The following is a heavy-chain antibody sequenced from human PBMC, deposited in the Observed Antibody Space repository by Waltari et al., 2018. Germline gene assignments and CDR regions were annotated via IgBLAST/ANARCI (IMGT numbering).Heavy chain of an antibody. CDR1: GFTFDDYA. D-gene: IGHD3-22*01. CDR2: ISWNSGSI. CDR3: AKSLYYDSSGPIDY. J-gene: IGHJ4*02. Sequence: EVQLVESGGGLVQPGRSLRLSCAASGFTFDDYAMHWVRQAPGKGLEWVSGISWNSGSIGYADSVKGRFTISRDNAKNSLYLQMNSLRAEDTALYYCAKSLYYDSSGPIDYWGQGTLVTVSS. V-gene: IGHV3-9*01.